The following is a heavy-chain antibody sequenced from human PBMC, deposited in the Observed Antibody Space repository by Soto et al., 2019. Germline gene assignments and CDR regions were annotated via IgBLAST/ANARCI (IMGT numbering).Heavy chain of an antibody. Sequence: VQLEGSGPGLVKPSDTLSLTCAVSGYSISSSNWWGWIRQPPGKGLEWIGYIYYSGTTYYNPSLKSRVTMSVDTSKNQFSLKLTSVTAVDTAVYYCARREIQGPIDYWGQGTLVTVSS. J-gene: IGHJ4*02. CDR2: IYYSGTT. CDR3: ARREIQGPIDY. CDR1: GYSISSSNW. D-gene: IGHD1-26*01. V-gene: IGHV4-28*01.